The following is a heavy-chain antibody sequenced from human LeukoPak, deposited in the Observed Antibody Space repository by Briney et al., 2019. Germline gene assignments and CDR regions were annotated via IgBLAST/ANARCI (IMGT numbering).Heavy chain of an antibody. CDR3: ARDPRSSGWYEGNWFDP. V-gene: IGHV3-74*01. D-gene: IGHD6-19*01. CDR2: ITSEGSST. Sequence: GGSLRLSCAASGFTFSSYWMHWVRQVPGKGLVWVSRITSEGSSTSYADSVKGRFTISRDNAKNTLYLQMNSLRAEDTAVYYCARDPRSSGWYEGNWFDPWDQGTLVTVSS. J-gene: IGHJ5*02. CDR1: GFTFSSYW.